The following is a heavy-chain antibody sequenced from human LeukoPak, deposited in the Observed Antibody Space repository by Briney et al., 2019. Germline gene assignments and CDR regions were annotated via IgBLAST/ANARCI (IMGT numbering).Heavy chain of an antibody. CDR3: AREPYGSGSYPYYYYYMDV. Sequence: PSETLSLTCTVSGGSISSYYWSWLRQPAGKGLEWLGRIYTSGSTNYNPSLKSRVTMSVDTSKNQFSLKLSSVTAADTAVYYCAREPYGSGSYPYYYYYMDVWGKGTRVSVSS. CDR1: GGSISSYY. J-gene: IGHJ6*03. V-gene: IGHV4-4*07. D-gene: IGHD3-10*01. CDR2: IYTSGST.